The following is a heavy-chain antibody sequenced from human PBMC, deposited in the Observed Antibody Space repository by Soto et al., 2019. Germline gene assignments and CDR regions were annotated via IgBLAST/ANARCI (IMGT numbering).Heavy chain of an antibody. CDR2: ISGGGGST. Sequence: EVQLLESGGGLVQPGGSLRLSCAASGFTFSSYAMSWVRQAPGKGLEWVSGISGGGGSTYYADSVKGRFTISRDNPKNTLYLQMNSLRAEDTAVYYCAKAGGDYVGGWFDPWGQGTLVTVSS. CDR1: GFTFSSYA. J-gene: IGHJ5*02. CDR3: AKAGGDYVGGWFDP. D-gene: IGHD4-17*01. V-gene: IGHV3-23*01.